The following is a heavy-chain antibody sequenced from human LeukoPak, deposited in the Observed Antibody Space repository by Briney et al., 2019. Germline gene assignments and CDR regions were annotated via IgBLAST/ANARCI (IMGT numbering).Heavy chain of an antibody. D-gene: IGHD6-19*01. CDR1: GFTFSSYA. CDR2: IKRDGSEK. CDR3: ARLGPASSGWPESFDY. V-gene: IGHV3-7*03. Sequence: GGSLRLSCAASGFTFSSYAMHWVRQAPGKGLEWVANIKRDGSEKYYVDSVKGRFTISRDNAKNSLDLQMNSLRVEDTAVYYCARLGPASSGWPESFDYWGQGTLVTVSS. J-gene: IGHJ4*02.